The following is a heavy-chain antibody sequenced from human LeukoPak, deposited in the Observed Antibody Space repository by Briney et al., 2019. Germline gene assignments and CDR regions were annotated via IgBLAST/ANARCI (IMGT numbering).Heavy chain of an antibody. CDR3: TRSRRGDGTGNYFDP. J-gene: IGHJ5*02. Sequence: GESLKISCKASGYSFTSYWIGWVRQMPEKGLEWMGIIYPGDSHTIYSPSFQGQVTISADKSTSTAYLQWSSLKASDTAMYYCTRSRRGDGTGNYFDPWGQGTLVTVSS. CDR1: GYSFTSYW. D-gene: IGHD4-11*01. V-gene: IGHV5-51*01. CDR2: IYPGDSHT.